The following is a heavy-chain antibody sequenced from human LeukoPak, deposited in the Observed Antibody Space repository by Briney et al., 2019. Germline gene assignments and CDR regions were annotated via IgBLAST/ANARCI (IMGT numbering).Heavy chain of an antibody. Sequence: ASVKVSCKASGYTFTSYAMHWVRQAPGQRLEWMGWINAGNGNTKYSQKFQGRVTITRDTSASTAYMELSSLRSEDTAVYYCARDRYSYAHWRYYYGMDVWGQGTTVTVSS. D-gene: IGHD5-18*01. CDR1: GYTFTSYA. J-gene: IGHJ6*02. CDR3: ARDRYSYAHWRYYYGMDV. V-gene: IGHV1-3*01. CDR2: INAGNGNT.